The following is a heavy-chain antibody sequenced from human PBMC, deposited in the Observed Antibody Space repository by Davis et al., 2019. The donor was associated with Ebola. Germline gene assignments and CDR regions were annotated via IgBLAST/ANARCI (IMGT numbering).Heavy chain of an antibody. V-gene: IGHV4-34*01. CDR3: ARPGLQEGYFDY. D-gene: IGHD5-24*01. CDR2: INHSGST. J-gene: IGHJ4*02. Sequence: MPGGSLRLSCAVYGGSFSGYYWSWIRQPPGKGLEWIGEINHSGSTNYNPSLKSRVTISVDTSKNQFSLKLSSVTAADTAVYYCARPGLQEGYFDYWGQGTLVTVSS. CDR1: GGSFSGYY.